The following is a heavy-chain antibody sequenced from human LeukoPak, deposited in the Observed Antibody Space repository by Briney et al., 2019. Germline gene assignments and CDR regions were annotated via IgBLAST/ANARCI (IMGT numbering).Heavy chain of an antibody. Sequence: SETLSLTCAVYGGSFSGYYWSWIRQPPGKGLEWIGEINHSGSTNYNPSLKSRVTISVDTSKNQFSLKLSSVTAADTAVYYCARILWFGELSYYMDVWGKGTTVTISS. J-gene: IGHJ6*03. CDR1: GGSFSGYY. V-gene: IGHV4-34*01. CDR2: INHSGST. D-gene: IGHD3-10*01. CDR3: ARILWFGELSYYMDV.